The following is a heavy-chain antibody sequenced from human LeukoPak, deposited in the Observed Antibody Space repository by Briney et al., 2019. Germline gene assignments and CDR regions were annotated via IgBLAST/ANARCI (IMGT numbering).Heavy chain of an antibody. V-gene: IGHV3-30*02. J-gene: IGHJ5*02. CDR1: GFTFSSYG. D-gene: IGHD6-19*01. CDR2: IRYDGSNK. CDR3: ARVDVAVAGTYNWFDP. Sequence: QPGGSLRLSCAASGFTFSSYGMHWVRQAPGKGLEWVAFIRYDGSNKYYADSVKGRFTISRDNSKNTLYLQMNSLRAEDTAVYYCARVDVAVAGTYNWFDPWGQGTLVTVSS.